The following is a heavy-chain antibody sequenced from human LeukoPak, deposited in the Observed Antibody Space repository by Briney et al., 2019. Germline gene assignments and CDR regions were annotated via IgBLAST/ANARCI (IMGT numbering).Heavy chain of an antibody. D-gene: IGHD6-19*01. V-gene: IGHV3-7*01. CDR1: GFTFSNYW. Sequence: PGGSLRLSCAASGFTFSNYWMSWVRQAPGKGLEWVANIKHDGSDKYYLDSVKGRFTLSRDNAKNSLYLQMNSLRADDTAVYYCASFGVAVAGITGRYFDYWGQGTLVTVSS. CDR2: IKHDGSDK. J-gene: IGHJ4*02. CDR3: ASFGVAVAGITGRYFDY.